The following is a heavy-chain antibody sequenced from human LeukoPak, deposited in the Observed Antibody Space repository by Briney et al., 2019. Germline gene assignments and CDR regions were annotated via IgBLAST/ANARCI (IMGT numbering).Heavy chain of an antibody. Sequence: SETLSLTCTVSGGSISSSSYYWGWIRQPPGKGLEWIGSIYYSGSTYYHPSLKSRVTIFVDTSKNQFSLKLSSVTDADTAVYYCARRGDYYESSGYYYFDYWGQGTLVTVSS. CDR2: IYYSGST. J-gene: IGHJ4*02. D-gene: IGHD3-22*01. V-gene: IGHV4-39*01. CDR3: ARRGDYYESSGYYYFDY. CDR1: GGSISSSSYY.